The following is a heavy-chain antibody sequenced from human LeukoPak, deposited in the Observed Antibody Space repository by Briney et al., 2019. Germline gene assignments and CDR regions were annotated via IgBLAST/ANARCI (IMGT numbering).Heavy chain of an antibody. D-gene: IGHD6-13*01. J-gene: IGHJ4*02. V-gene: IGHV1-46*01. CDR2: INPSGGST. CDR3: ARRIAAAEGLYFDY. Sequence: INPSGGSTSYAQKFQGRVTMTRDTSTSTVYMELSSLRSEDTAVYYCARRIAAAEGLYFDYWGQGTLVTVSS.